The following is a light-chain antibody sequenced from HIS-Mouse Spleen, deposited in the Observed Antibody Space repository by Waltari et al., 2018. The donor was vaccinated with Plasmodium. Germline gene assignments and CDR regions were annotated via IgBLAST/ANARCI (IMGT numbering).Light chain of an antibody. V-gene: IGLV2-23*01. J-gene: IGLJ1*01. CDR2: EGS. CDR3: CSYAGSSTYV. Sequence: QSALTQPASVSGSPGQSITIPCTGTSSAVGSYILVSWYQQHPGKAPKLMIYEGSKRPSGVSNRFSGSKSGNTASLTISGLQAEDEADYYCCSYAGSSTYVFGTGTKVTVL. CDR1: SSAVGSYIL.